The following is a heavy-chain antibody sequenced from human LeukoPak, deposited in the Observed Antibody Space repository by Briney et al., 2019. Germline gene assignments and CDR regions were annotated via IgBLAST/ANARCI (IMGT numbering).Heavy chain of an antibody. Sequence: PSETLSLTCTVSGGSISSYYWSWIWQPPGKGLEWIGYIYYSGNTNCNPSLKSRVTMSIDTSRNQFSVNLNSVTAADAAVYYCARVGSGSFDFWGQGTLVTVSS. CDR1: GGSISSYY. CDR2: IYYSGNT. V-gene: IGHV4-59*01. D-gene: IGHD6-19*01. J-gene: IGHJ4*02. CDR3: ARVGSGSFDF.